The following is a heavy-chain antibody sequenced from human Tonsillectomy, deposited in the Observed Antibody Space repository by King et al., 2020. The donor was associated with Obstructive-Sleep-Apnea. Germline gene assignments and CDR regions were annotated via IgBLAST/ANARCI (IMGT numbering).Heavy chain of an antibody. J-gene: IGHJ4*02. CDR3: ATRMKGDDYGGNSENDY. Sequence: VQLVESGGGVVQPGRSLRLSCAASGFTFSSYGMHWVRQAPGKGLEWVAVISYDGSNKYYADSVKGRFTISRDNSKNTLYLQMNSLRAEDTAVYYCATRMKGDDYGGNSENDYWGQGTLVTVSS. CDR1: GFTFSSYG. D-gene: IGHD4-23*01. CDR2: ISYDGSNK. V-gene: IGHV3-30*03.